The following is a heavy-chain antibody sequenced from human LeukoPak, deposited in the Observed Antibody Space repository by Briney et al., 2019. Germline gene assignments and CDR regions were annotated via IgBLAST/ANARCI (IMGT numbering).Heavy chain of an antibody. CDR2: IYSGGST. D-gene: IGHD6-13*01. Sequence: GGSLRLSCAASGFTVSNTYMTWVRQAPGKGLEWISVIYSGGSTYYADSVRGRFTISRDNSKNTLYPQMNSLRADDTAVYYCARGGSSLDYWGQGTLVTVSS. J-gene: IGHJ4*02. CDR1: GFTVSNTY. V-gene: IGHV3-53*01. CDR3: ARGGSSLDY.